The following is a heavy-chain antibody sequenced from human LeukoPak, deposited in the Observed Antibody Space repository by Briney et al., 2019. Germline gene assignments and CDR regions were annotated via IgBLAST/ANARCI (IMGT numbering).Heavy chain of an antibody. J-gene: IGHJ1*01. D-gene: IGHD1-1*01. Sequence: SETLSLTCTVSGGSISSGDYYWSWIRQPPGKGLEWIGYTYYSGSTYYNPSLKSRVTISVDTSKNQFSLKLSSVTAAGTAVYYCARALTYKRQGEYFQHWGQGTLVTVSS. CDR1: GGSISSGDYY. CDR3: ARALTYKRQGEYFQH. V-gene: IGHV4-30-4*01. CDR2: TYYSGST.